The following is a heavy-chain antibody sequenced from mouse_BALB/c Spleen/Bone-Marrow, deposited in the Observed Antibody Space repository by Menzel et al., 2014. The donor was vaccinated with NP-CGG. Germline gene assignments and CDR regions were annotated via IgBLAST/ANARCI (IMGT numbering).Heavy chain of an antibody. Sequence: VQLQQSGPELVKPGASVKMSCKASGYTFTSYVMHWVKQKPGQGLEWIGYINPYNDGTKYNEKFKGKATLTSDKSSSTAYMELSSLTSEDSAVYYCARSGRYDGFAYWGQGTPVTVSA. D-gene: IGHD2-14*01. CDR2: INPYNDGT. V-gene: IGHV1-14*01. J-gene: IGHJ3*01. CDR1: GYTFTSYV. CDR3: ARSGRYDGFAY.